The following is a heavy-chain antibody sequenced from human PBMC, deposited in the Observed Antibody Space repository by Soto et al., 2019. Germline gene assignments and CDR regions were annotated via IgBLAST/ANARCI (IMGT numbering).Heavy chain of an antibody. V-gene: IGHV1-18*01. CDR1: GYTFTSYG. Sequence: GASVTVSCKASGYTFTSYGISWVRQAPGQGLEWMGWISAYNGNTNYAQKLQGRVTMTTDTSTSTAYMELRSLRSDDTAVYYCARDESGIAAAGNWFDPWGQGTLVTVSS. CDR2: ISAYNGNT. D-gene: IGHD6-13*01. CDR3: ARDESGIAAAGNWFDP. J-gene: IGHJ5*02.